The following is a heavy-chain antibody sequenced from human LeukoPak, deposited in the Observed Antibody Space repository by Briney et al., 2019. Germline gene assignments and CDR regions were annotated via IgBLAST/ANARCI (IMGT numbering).Heavy chain of an antibody. CDR3: AKYLGEFPPRTPGIAAAGPFDY. V-gene: IGHV3-23*01. D-gene: IGHD6-13*01. J-gene: IGHJ4*02. CDR2: ISGSGGST. CDR1: GFTFSSYA. Sequence: GGSLRLSCAASGFTFSSYAMSWVRQAQGKGLEWVSAISGSGGSTYYADSVKGRLTIYRDNSTKSLYVQMNSLRAEVTAVYYCAKYLGEFPPRTPGIAAAGPFDYWGQGTLVTVSS.